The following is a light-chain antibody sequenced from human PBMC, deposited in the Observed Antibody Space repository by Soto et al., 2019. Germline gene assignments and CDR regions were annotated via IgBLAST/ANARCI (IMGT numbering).Light chain of an antibody. CDR2: GAS. Sequence: ELVLTQSPGTLSLSPGERASLSCRASQSVSSSYLAWYQQKPGQAPRLVISGASSRATGIPDRFSGSGSGXXXXXXXXXXXXEXFAVYYCQQYGSSPRVTFGQGTRLEI. CDR1: QSVSSSY. J-gene: IGKJ5*01. CDR3: QQYGSSPRVT. V-gene: IGKV3-20*01.